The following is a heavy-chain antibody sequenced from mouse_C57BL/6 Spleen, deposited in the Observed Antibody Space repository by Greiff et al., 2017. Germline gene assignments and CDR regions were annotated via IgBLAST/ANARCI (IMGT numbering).Heavy chain of an antibody. CDR3: ARDKRSYSNYRAMDY. Sequence: DVKLVESGGGLVKPGGSLKLSCAASGFTFSSYAMSWVRQTPEKRLEWVATISDGGSYTYYPDNVKGRFTISRDNAKNNLYLQMSHLKSEDTAMYYCARDKRSYSNYRAMDYWGQGTSVTVSS. J-gene: IGHJ4*01. CDR1: GFTFSSYA. CDR2: ISDGGSYT. V-gene: IGHV5-4*01. D-gene: IGHD2-5*01.